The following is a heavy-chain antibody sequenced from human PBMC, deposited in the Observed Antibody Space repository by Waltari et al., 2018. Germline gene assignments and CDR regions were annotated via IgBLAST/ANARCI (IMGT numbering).Heavy chain of an antibody. CDR2: ISSSSSTI. J-gene: IGHJ4*02. V-gene: IGHV3-48*01. CDR1: GFTFSSYS. Sequence: EVQLVESGGGLVQPGGSLRLSCAASGFTFSSYSMNWVRQAPGKGLEWVSYISSSSSTIYYADSVKGRFTISRDNSKNTLYLQMNSLRAEDTAVYYCAKDRGVRYYFDYWGQGTLVTVSS. D-gene: IGHD3-10*01. CDR3: AKDRGVRYYFDY.